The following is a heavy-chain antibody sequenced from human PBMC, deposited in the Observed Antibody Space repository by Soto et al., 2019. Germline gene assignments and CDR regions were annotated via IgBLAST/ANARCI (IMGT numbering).Heavy chain of an antibody. Sequence: QVVVVESGGGVVQPGRSLTLSCAASGFMFETFYMHWVRQAPGKGLQWVGVISSDGRNKYYAESVKGRFSISRDNSKNTLYLQLNSLIPQDTAVYYCARVFDGYYFDYWGQGALVTVSS. CDR3: ARVFDGYYFDY. J-gene: IGHJ4*02. D-gene: IGHD6-13*01. CDR1: GFMFETFY. V-gene: IGHV3-30*04. CDR2: ISSDGRNK.